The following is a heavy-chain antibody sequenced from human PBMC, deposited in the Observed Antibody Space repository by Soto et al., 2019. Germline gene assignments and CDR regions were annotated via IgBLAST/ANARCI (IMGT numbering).Heavy chain of an antibody. CDR3: ARDGRRHSGGIAY. D-gene: IGHD2-15*01. CDR2: LIPIFGTA. CDR1: GGTFSSYS. V-gene: IGHV1-69*01. J-gene: IGHJ4*02. Sequence: QVQLVQSGAEVKKPGSSVKVSCKASGGTFSSYSINWVRQAPGQGLEWMGELIPIFGTANYAQKFQGRVTITADESTSTAYMALSSLRAEDTSVYYCARDGRRHSGGIAYWGQGTLVTVSS.